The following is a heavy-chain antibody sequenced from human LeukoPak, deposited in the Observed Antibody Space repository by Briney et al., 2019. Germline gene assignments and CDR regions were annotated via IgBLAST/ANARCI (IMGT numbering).Heavy chain of an antibody. CDR1: GFTFSSYA. Sequence: GGSLRLSCAASGFTFSSYAMYWVRQAPGKGLEWVAIVSYDGGNTYYADSVKGRFTISRENSKNTLYLQMNSLRAEDTAVYHCARGAPPDYWGQGTLVTVSS. CDR2: VSYDGGNT. V-gene: IGHV3-30*04. D-gene: IGHD1-26*01. CDR3: ARGAPPDY. J-gene: IGHJ4*02.